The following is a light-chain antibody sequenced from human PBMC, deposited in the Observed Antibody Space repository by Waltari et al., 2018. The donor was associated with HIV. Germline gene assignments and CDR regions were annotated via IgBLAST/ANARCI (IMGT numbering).Light chain of an antibody. CDR3: SSYAGGNNLV. CDR2: EVT. J-gene: IGLJ2*01. Sequence: QSALTQPPSASGSPGQSITISCTGTSSDVGGYNFVSWYQQHPGKAPKLMIFEVTKRPSGVPARFSGSKTGNTASLTASGLQADDEADYYCSSYAGGNNLVFGGGTKLTVL. CDR1: SSDVGGYNF. V-gene: IGLV2-8*01.